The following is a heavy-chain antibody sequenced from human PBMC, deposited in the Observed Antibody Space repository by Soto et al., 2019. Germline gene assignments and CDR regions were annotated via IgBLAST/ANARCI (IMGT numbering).Heavy chain of an antibody. CDR1: GGSISSSSYY. V-gene: IGHV4-39*07. CDR2: IYYSGNT. CDR3: ARGRGAGSYYSLFDY. Sequence: SDTLPLTCTVSGGSISSSSYYWGWIRQPPGKGLEGIGSIYYSGNTYYNPSLKNGVTLSVDTSKNQFSLKLSSVTAADAAVYYGARGRGAGSYYSLFDYWGQGTLVTVSS. J-gene: IGHJ4*02. D-gene: IGHD3-10*01.